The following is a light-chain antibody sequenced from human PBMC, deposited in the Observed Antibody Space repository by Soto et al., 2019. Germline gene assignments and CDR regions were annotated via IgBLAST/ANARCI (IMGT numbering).Light chain of an antibody. CDR2: TTS. CDR1: QSVSSY. Sequence: DILLTQSPSSLSASVGDRVIITCRSSQSVSSYLNWHQQNPGKAPELLIYTTSNLQSGVPSRFSGSGSGTEFTLTISSLQPEDFATYYCQQSNTTPLTFGGGTKVDIK. CDR3: QQSNTTPLT. V-gene: IGKV1-39*01. J-gene: IGKJ4*01.